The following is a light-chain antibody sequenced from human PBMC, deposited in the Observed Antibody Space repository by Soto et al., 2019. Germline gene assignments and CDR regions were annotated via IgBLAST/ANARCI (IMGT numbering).Light chain of an antibody. V-gene: IGKV1-33*01. J-gene: IGKJ5*01. Sequence: DIQMTQSPSSLSASVGDRVTITCQASQDISNYLNWYQQKPGKAPKLLIYDASNLETGVSSRFSGSGSWTDFTFTISSLQPEDIATYYCQQYDNLPITFGQGTRLEMK. CDR2: DAS. CDR3: QQYDNLPIT. CDR1: QDISNY.